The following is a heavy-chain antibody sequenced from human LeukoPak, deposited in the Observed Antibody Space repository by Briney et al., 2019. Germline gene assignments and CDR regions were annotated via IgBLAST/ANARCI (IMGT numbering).Heavy chain of an antibody. CDR2: VSGSGGST. J-gene: IGHJ6*03. D-gene: IGHD5-12*01. CDR3: AKGGDSGQELDYYYYMDV. CDR1: GFTFSSYA. V-gene: IGHV3-23*01. Sequence: GGSLRLSCAASGFTFSSYAMSWVRQAPGKGLDWVSAVSGSGGSTYYADSVKGRFTISRDNSKSTLYLQMNSLRAEDTAVYYCAKGGDSGQELDYYYYMDVWGKGTTVTVSS.